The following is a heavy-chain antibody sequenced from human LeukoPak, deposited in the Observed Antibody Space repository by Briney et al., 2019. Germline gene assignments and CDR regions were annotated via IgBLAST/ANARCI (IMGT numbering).Heavy chain of an antibody. Sequence: PGGSLRLSCTASGFTFSSSDIHWVRQAPGMGLEWVSTLSATGSSTYYADSVKGRLSISRDSSKNTVFLQMNSLRAEDTAVYYCAKDFSDSSGYYSLGASDFRGQGTVVIVSS. CDR3: AKDFSDSSGYYSLGASDF. CDR1: GFTFSSSD. V-gene: IGHV3-23*01. J-gene: IGHJ3*01. D-gene: IGHD3-22*01. CDR2: LSATGSST.